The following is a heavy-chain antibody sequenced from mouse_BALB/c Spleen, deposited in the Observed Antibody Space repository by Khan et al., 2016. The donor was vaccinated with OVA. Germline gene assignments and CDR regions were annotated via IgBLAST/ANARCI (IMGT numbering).Heavy chain of an antibody. V-gene: IGHV1-5*01. D-gene: IGHD2-4*01. J-gene: IGHJ2*01. CDR1: GYSFTSYW. CDR3: TRSYDSYYFDY. Sequence: IQLVQSGTVLARPGASVKMSCKASGYSFTSYWMHWVKQRPGLGLEWIGAIYPGFSDTRYTQKFKGKAKLTAVTSATTAYMELSSLTNEDSAVYYCTRSYDSYYFDYWGQGTLLTVSS. CDR2: IYPGFSDT.